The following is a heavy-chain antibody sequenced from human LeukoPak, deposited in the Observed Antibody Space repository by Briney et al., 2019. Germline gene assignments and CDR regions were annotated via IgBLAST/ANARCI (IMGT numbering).Heavy chain of an antibody. CDR2: ISGSGGST. Sequence: PGGSLRLSCAASGFTFSSYAMSWFRQAPGKGLEWVSAISGSGGSTYYADSVKGRFTISRDNSKNTLYLQMNSLRAEDTAVYYCAKDHINSYGTDAFDIWGQGTMVTVSS. CDR1: GFTFSSYA. V-gene: IGHV3-23*01. D-gene: IGHD4-17*01. CDR3: AKDHINSYGTDAFDI. J-gene: IGHJ3*02.